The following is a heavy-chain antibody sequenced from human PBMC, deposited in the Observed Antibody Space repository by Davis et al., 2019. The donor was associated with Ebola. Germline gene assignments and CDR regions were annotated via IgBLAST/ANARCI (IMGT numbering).Heavy chain of an antibody. J-gene: IGHJ4*02. Sequence: PSETLSLTCTVSGGSISSSSYYWGWIRQPPGKGLEWIGSIYYSGSTYYNPSLKSRVTISVDTSKNQFSLKLSSVTAADTAVYYCARGRGYSYGTGYFDYWGQGTLVTVSS. CDR1: GGSISSSSYY. V-gene: IGHV4-39*01. CDR3: ARGRGYSYGTGYFDY. CDR2: IYYSGST. D-gene: IGHD5-18*01.